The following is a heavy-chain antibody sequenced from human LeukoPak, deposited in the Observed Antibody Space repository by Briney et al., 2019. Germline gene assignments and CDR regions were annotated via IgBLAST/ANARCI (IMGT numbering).Heavy chain of an antibody. CDR2: IYHSGST. CDR3: ANSITAAANPTDY. Sequence: SGTLSLTCAVSGGSISNYNWWSWVRPPPGKGLEWIGEIYHSGSTNYNPSLDSRVTISVDKSKNQISLKLTSVTAADTAVYYCANSITAAANPTDYWGQGTLVTVSS. CDR1: GGSISNYNW. J-gene: IGHJ4*02. V-gene: IGHV4-4*02. D-gene: IGHD6-13*01.